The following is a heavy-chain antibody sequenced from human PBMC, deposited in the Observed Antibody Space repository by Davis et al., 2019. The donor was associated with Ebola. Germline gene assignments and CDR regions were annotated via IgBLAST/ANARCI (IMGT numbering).Heavy chain of an antibody. J-gene: IGHJ6*02. D-gene: IGHD2-15*01. CDR1: GFTFSSYS. Sequence: ESLKISCAASGFTFSSYSMNWVRQAPGKGLEWVSSISSSSSYIYYADSVKGRFTISRDNAKNSLYLQMNSLRAEDTAVYYCARGGYCSGGSCGDYYYGMDVWGQGTTVTVSS. CDR3: ARGGYCSGGSCGDYYYGMDV. CDR2: ISSSSSYI. V-gene: IGHV3-21*01.